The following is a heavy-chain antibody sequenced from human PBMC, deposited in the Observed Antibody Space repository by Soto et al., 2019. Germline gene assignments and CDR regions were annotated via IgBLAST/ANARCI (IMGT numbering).Heavy chain of an antibody. CDR1: RFTFSRYT. CDR2: ISSDGNNE. Sequence: QVQLVESGGGVVQPGTSLRLCCAASRFTFSRYTMHWVRQAPGKGLEWVALISSDGNNEYYADSVKGRFTISRDNSKNTLSLQLNSLRAEDAAVYYCARRAPYGYSDYWGQGTLVTVSS. CDR3: ARRAPYGYSDY. D-gene: IGHD5-12*01. V-gene: IGHV3-30-3*01. J-gene: IGHJ4*02.